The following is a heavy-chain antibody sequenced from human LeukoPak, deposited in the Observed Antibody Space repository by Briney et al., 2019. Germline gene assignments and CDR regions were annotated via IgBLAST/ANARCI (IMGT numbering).Heavy chain of an antibody. V-gene: IGHV3-11*04. CDR1: GFTFSDYY. CDR2: ISSSGSTI. Sequence: GGSLRLPCAASGFTFSDYYMSWIRQAPGKGLEWVSYISSSGSTIYYADSVKGRFTISRDNAKNSLYLQMNSLRAEDTAVYYCARVGVRGVIIPEYFQHWGQGTLVTVSS. CDR3: ARVGVRGVIIPEYFQH. D-gene: IGHD3-10*01. J-gene: IGHJ1*01.